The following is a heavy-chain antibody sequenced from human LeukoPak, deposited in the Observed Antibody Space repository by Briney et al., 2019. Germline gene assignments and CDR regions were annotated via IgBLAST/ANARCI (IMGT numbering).Heavy chain of an antibody. J-gene: IGHJ4*02. Sequence: GGSLRLSCAASGFTFSDYTMHWVRQAPGKGLEWVSSISSSGTYIYHADSVKGRFTISRDNAKNSLYLQMNSLRAEDTAVYYCAREGTYCGGDCYPLGYWGQGTLVTVSS. CDR2: ISSSGTYI. D-gene: IGHD2-21*02. CDR3: AREGTYCGGDCYPLGY. CDR1: GFTFSDYT. V-gene: IGHV3-21*04.